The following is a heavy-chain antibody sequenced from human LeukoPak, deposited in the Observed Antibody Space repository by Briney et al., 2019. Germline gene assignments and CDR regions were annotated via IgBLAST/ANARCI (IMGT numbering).Heavy chain of an antibody. D-gene: IGHD2-2*02. CDR1: GYTFTGYY. CDR2: INPNSGGT. CDR3: AREWCSSTSCYMGEDAFDI. J-gene: IGHJ3*02. V-gene: IGHV1-2*02. Sequence: GASVKVSCKASGYTFTGYYMHWVRQAPGQGLEWMGWINPNSGGTNYAQKFQGRVTMTRVTSISTAYMELSRLRSDDTAVYYCAREWCSSTSCYMGEDAFDIWGQGTMVTVSS.